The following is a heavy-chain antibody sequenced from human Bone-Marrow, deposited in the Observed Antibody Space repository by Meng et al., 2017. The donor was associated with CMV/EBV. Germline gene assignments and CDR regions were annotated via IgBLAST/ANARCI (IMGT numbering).Heavy chain of an antibody. J-gene: IGHJ6*02. V-gene: IGHV3-21*01. D-gene: IGHD3-3*01. CDR2: ISSSSYI. CDR1: GFTFSSYS. Sequence: GGSLRLSCAASGFTFSSYSMNWVRQAPGKGLEWVSSISSSSYIYYADSVRGRFTISRDNAKNSLYLQMNSLRAEDTAVYYCARDDSSFWSGYYTYYYYGMDVWGQGTTVTVSS. CDR3: ARDDSSFWSGYYTYYYYGMDV.